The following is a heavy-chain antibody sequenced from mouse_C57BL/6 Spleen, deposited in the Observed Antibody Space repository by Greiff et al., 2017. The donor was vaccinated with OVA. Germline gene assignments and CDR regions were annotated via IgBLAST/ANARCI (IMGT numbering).Heavy chain of an antibody. J-gene: IGHJ1*03. D-gene: IGHD1-1*01. CDR1: GYSITSGYY. CDR2: ISYDGSN. Sequence: EVKLMESGPGLVKPSQSLSLTCSVTGYSITSGYYWNWIRQFPGNKLEWMGYISYDGSNNYNPSLKNRISITRDTSKNQFFLKLNSVTTEDTATYYCAREFITTVVATGFDVWGTGTTVTVSS. V-gene: IGHV3-6*01. CDR3: AREFITTVVATGFDV.